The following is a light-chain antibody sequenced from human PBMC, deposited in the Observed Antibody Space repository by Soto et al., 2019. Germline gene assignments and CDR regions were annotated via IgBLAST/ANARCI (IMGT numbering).Light chain of an antibody. CDR3: QQYNIWPYT. V-gene: IGKV3-15*01. Sequence: EIVMTQSPVTLSVSPGERAALSCRASQNVGSNFAWYQQRPGQAPRVLIYGTSTRATGVPARFSVSGSGTDFTLTISSLQSEDFAVYYCQQYNIWPYTFGQGTRLEIK. J-gene: IGKJ2*01. CDR1: QNVGSN. CDR2: GTS.